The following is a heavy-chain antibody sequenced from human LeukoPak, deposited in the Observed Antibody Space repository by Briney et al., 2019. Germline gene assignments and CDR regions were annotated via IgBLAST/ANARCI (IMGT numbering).Heavy chain of an antibody. CDR1: GFTFSSYG. D-gene: IGHD6-13*01. J-gene: IGHJ5*02. V-gene: IGHV3-33*01. CDR3: ASNAGVAAAFNWFDP. CDR2: IWYDGSNK. Sequence: PGRSLRLSCAASGFTFSSYGMHWVRQAPGKGLEWGAVIWYDGSNKYYADSVKGRFTISRDNSKNTLYLQMNSLRAEDTAVYYCASNAGVAAAFNWFDPWGQGTLVTVSS.